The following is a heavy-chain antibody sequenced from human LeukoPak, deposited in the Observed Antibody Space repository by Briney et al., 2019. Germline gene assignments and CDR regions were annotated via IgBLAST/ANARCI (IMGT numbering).Heavy chain of an antibody. D-gene: IGHD3-22*01. V-gene: IGHV3-30*04. CDR1: GIAFSNSI. CDR2: MSYDGFSK. Sequence: PGGSLRLSCVASGIAFSNSIMHWVRQAPGKGLEWVSAMSYDGFSKYYADSMKGRLPISRDDSKNTVYLQMKSLRPEDTAVYYCAREGHTSGYCGTFDVWGQGTTVAVS. J-gene: IGHJ3*01. CDR3: AREGHTSGYCGTFDV.